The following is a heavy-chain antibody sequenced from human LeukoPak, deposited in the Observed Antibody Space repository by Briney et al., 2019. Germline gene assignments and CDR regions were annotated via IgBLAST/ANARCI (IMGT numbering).Heavy chain of an antibody. J-gene: IGHJ4*02. CDR2: INPSGGST. CDR3: ARDTGYGSGSYSLDY. D-gene: IGHD3-10*01. Sequence: ASVKVSCKASGYAFTYYYIHWVRQAPGQGLEWMGIINPSGGSTSYAQKFQGRVIMTRDTSTSTVYMDLSSLRSDDTAVYYCARDTGYGSGSYSLDYWGQGTLVSVAS. V-gene: IGHV1-46*01. CDR1: GYAFTYYY.